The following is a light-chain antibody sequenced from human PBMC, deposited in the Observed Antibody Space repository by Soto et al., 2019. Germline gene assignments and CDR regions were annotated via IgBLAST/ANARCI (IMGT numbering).Light chain of an antibody. CDR2: EVS. CDR1: RSDVGGYNY. CDR3: SSYGDSNNYVV. V-gene: IGLV2-8*01. Sequence: QSPLTQPASVSGSPGQSITISCTGTRSDVGGYNYVSWYQQHPGKAPKLMIYEVSRRPSGVPDRFSGSKSGNTASLTVSGLQPEDEGDYYCSSYGDSNNYVVFGGGTKLTVL. J-gene: IGLJ2*01.